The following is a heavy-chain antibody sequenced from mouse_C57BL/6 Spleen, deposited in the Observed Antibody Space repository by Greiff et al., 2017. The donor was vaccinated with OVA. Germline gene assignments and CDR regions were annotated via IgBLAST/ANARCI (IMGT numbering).Heavy chain of an antibody. CDR2: INPNNGGT. J-gene: IGHJ4*01. D-gene: IGHD3-2*02. Sequence: EVQLQQSGPELVKPGASVKISCKASGYTFTDYYMNWVKQSPGKSLEWIGDINPNNGGTSYNQKFKGKVTLTVDKASSTAYMELRSLTSEASAVYYCATAQALYAMDYWGQGTSVTVSS. CDR1: GYTFTDYY. CDR3: ATAQALYAMDY. V-gene: IGHV1-26*01.